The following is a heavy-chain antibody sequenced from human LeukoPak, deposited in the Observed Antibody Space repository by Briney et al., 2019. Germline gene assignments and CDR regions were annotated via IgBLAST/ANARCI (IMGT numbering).Heavy chain of an antibody. CDR3: ARTYSSSSLGDAFDI. J-gene: IGHJ3*02. D-gene: IGHD6-6*01. Sequence: SVKVSCKASGGTFSSYAISWVRQAPGQGLEWMGRIIPILGIANYAQKFQGRVTITADKSASTAYMELSSLRSEDTAVYYCARTYSSSSLGDAFDIWGQGTMVTVSS. CDR2: IIPILGIA. V-gene: IGHV1-69*04. CDR1: GGTFSSYA.